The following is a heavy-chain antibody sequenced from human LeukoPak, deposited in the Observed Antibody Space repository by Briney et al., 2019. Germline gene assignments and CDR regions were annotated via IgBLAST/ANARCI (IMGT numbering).Heavy chain of an antibody. D-gene: IGHD3-16*01. J-gene: IGHJ5*02. V-gene: IGHV1-69*05. CDR1: GGTFSSYA. Sequence: ASVKVSCKASGGTFSSYAISWVRQAPGQGLEWMGGIIPIFGTANYAQKFQGRVTITTDESTSTAYMELSSLRSEDTAVYYCARDQGGIHWFDPWGQGILVTVSS. CDR3: ARDQGGIHWFDP. CDR2: IIPIFGTA.